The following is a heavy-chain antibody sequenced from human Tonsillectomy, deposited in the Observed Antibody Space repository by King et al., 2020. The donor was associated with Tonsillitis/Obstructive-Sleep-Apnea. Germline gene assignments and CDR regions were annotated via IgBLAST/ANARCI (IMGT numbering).Heavy chain of an antibody. V-gene: IGHV3-53*01. CDR3: GYTNYGYYYDYLDV. J-gene: IGHJ6*03. CDR1: GFTVNSNF. D-gene: IGHD4-11*01. CDR2: IYSGGST. Sequence: VQLVESGGGLIQPGGSLRLSCAASGFTVNSNFMSWVRQAPGKGLEWVSVIYSGGSTHYAASVTGRFTISRDNSKNTLYLQMNSLRAEDTAVDYCGYTNYGYYYDYLDVWGKGTTVTVSS.